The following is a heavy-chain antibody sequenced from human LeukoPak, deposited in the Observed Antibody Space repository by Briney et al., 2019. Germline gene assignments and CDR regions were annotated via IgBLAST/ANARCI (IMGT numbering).Heavy chain of an antibody. CDR1: VYTFTGYY. CDR2: INPNSGGT. J-gene: IGHJ3*02. CDR3: ARWVASTETFDT. D-gene: IGHD5/OR15-5a*01. V-gene: IGHV1-2*02. Sequence: ASVKVSCKASVYTFTGYYMHWVRQAPGQGLEWMGWINPNSGGTNYAQKFQGRVTMTRDTSISTAYMELSRLRSDDTAVYYCARWVASTETFDTWGQGTMVTVSS.